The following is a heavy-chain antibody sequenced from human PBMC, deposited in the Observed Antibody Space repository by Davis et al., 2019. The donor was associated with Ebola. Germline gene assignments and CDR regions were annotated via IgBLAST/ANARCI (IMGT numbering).Heavy chain of an antibody. V-gene: IGHV3-9*01. J-gene: IGHJ6*03. D-gene: IGHD3-3*01. CDR1: GFTFDDYA. Sequence: PGGSLRLSCAASGFTFDDYAMHWVRQAPGKGLEWVSGISWNSARIGYADSVKGRFTISRDNAKNSLFLQMNSLRPDDTALYYCAKDFGSGYLYYYNMDVWGQGTTITVSS. CDR3: AKDFGSGYLYYYNMDV. CDR2: ISWNSARI.